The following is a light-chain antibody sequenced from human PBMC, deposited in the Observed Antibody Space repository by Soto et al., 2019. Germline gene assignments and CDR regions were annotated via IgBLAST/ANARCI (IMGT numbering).Light chain of an antibody. J-gene: IGLJ2*01. V-gene: IGLV2-14*01. CDR2: EVT. CDR1: SSDVGGYKY. Sequence: QPVLTQPASVSGSPGQSITISCTGTSSDVGGYKYVSWYQQHPGKVPKLIIYEVTNRPSGVSDRFSGSKSGNTASLTISGLQAEDEADYYCSSYTSISLVVFGGGTKVTVL. CDR3: SSYTSISLVV.